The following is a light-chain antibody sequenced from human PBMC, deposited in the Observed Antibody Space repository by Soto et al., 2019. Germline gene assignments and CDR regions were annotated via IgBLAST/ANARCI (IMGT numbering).Light chain of an antibody. V-gene: IGKV1-5*01. CDR2: DTS. CDR3: QQYDEYPLT. CDR1: QNIRSW. J-gene: IGKJ4*01. Sequence: DIQMTQSPSTLSASGGDRVTITCRASQNIRSWLAWYQQRPGKVPNLLIWDTSKLQSGVPSRFSGSGSGTEFTLTIASLQRDDFATYWCQQYDEYPLTFGGGTKVELK.